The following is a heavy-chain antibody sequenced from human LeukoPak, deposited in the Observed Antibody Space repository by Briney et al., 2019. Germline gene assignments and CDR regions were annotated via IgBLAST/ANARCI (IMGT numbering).Heavy chain of an antibody. Sequence: GESLTRPRAASGFTFSSYGKQWVRPAPGKGLEREPVIWYDGRNNYYADSVNSRFTISRDNSKNTLYLQMNSLRAEDTAVYYCVRGGGGTGYFDSWGQGTLVTVS. J-gene: IGHJ4*02. CDR1: GFTFSSYG. V-gene: IGHV3-33*01. CDR2: IWYDGRNN. CDR3: VRGGGGTGYFDS. D-gene: IGHD1-1*01.